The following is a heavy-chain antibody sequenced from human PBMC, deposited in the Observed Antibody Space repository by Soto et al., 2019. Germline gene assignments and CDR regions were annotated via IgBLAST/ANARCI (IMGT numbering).Heavy chain of an antibody. Sequence: QVQLQESGPRLVKPSQTLSLTCTVSGGSISSGDDFWTWIRQPPGKGLEWIGYIYYSGITYYNPSLQSRLTMSVDTSTNQFSLKLSSVTAADTAVYYCARDRAKWKDYYYYGMDVWGQGTTVSVSS. CDR3: ARDRAKWKDYYYYGMDV. D-gene: IGHD1-20*01. J-gene: IGHJ6*02. CDR1: GGSISSGDDF. V-gene: IGHV4-30-4*01. CDR2: IYYSGIT.